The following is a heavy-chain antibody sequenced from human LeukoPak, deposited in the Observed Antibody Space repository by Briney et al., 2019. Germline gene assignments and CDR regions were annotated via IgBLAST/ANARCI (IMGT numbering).Heavy chain of an antibody. CDR1: GFTFSSYG. CDR3: AKDRGSGWNGPDY. V-gene: IGHV3-33*06. CDR2: IWYDGSNK. Sequence: PGRSLRLSCAASGFTFSSYGMHWVRQAPGKGLEWVAVIWYDGSNKYYADSVKGRFTISRDNSKNTLYLQMNSLRAEDTAVYCCAKDRGSGWNGPDYWGQGTLVTVSS. J-gene: IGHJ4*02. D-gene: IGHD6-19*01.